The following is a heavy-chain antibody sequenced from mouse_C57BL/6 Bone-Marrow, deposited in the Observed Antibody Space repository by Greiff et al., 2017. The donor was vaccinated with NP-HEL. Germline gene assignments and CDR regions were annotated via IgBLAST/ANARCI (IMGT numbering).Heavy chain of an antibody. D-gene: IGHD4-1*01. CDR1: GYTFTSYG. CDR3: AGRNWGGRFAY. J-gene: IGHJ3*01. Sequence: QVQLQQSGAELARPGASVKLSCKASGYTFTSYGISWVKQRPGQGLEWIGEIYPRSGNTYYNEKFKGKATLTADKSSSTAYMQLRSLTSEDSAVFFCAGRNWGGRFAYGGQGTLVTVSA. V-gene: IGHV1-81*01. CDR2: IYPRSGNT.